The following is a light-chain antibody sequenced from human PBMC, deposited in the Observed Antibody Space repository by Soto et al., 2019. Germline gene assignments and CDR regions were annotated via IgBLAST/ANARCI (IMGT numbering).Light chain of an antibody. Sequence: VFNQSPGTLALTTGETATLSCRGSQSVSSSYLAWYQQKPGQAPRLLVYGSYHRATGIADRFSGSGSGTEFTLTISSLQPDDFATYYCQHYNSYSEAFGQGTKVDIK. V-gene: IGKV3-20*01. CDR3: QHYNSYSEA. J-gene: IGKJ1*01. CDR1: QSVSSSY. CDR2: GSY.